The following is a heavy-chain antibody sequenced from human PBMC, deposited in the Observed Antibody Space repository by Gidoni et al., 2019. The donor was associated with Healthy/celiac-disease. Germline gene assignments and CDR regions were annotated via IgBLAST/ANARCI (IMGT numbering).Heavy chain of an antibody. Sequence: EVQRVESGGGLVKPGGSMRLDCEASGFTFSGYRMNWVRQAPGKGLAWVSSLSSSISYLYYADSLKARFTISRDNAKNSLYLQMTSLSADDTAVYYCARVGMGSSSAWGQGTLVTVSS. CDR1: GFTFSGYR. V-gene: IGHV3-21*01. J-gene: IGHJ5*02. CDR2: LSSSISYL. D-gene: IGHD6-6*01. CDR3: ARVGMGSSSA.